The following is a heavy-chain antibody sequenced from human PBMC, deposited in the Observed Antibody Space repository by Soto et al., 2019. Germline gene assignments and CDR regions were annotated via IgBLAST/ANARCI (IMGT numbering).Heavy chain of an antibody. J-gene: IGHJ5*02. CDR2: ISSSSSPI. D-gene: IGHD2-2*01. CDR1: GFTFSSND. Sequence: GGSLRLSCAAAGFTFSSNDMNWVRQAPGKGLEWVSYISSSSSPIYYADSVRGRFTISRDNSKNSLYLQMNSLRAEDTAVYYCARRNAKYQLLGAWFDPWGQGTLVTVSS. V-gene: IGHV3-48*01. CDR3: ARRNAKYQLLGAWFDP.